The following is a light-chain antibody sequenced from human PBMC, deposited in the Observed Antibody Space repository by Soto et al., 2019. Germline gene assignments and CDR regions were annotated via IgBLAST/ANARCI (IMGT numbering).Light chain of an antibody. CDR1: QSVSSY. V-gene: IGKV3-11*01. CDR3: QQRSNWPLT. J-gene: IGKJ4*01. CDR2: DAS. Sequence: EIVLTQSPATLSLSPGERATLSCRASQSVSSYLAWYQQKPGQAPMFLIYDASNTATGIPARFSGCGSGKDFTLTISSLEPQDFAVYYCQQRSNWPLTFGGGTKVEIK.